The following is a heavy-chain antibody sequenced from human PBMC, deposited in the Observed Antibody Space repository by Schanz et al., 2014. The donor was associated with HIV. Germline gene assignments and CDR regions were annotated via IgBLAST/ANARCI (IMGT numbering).Heavy chain of an antibody. V-gene: IGHV1-69*17. Sequence: QVRLVQSGAEVKKPGSSVKVSCKASGGTFSSFGISWVRQARGQGLEWMGGINPIYGIANYAQKFQGRVTITADKSTSTAYMELSSLRYEDTALYYCAASMYNGSYGTHYYFDLWGRGTLVTVSS. D-gene: IGHD1-26*01. CDR3: AASMYNGSYGTHYYFDL. CDR2: INPIYGIA. J-gene: IGHJ2*01. CDR1: GGTFSSFG.